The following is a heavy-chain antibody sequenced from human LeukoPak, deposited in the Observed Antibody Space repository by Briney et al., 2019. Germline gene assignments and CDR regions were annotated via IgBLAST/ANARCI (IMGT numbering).Heavy chain of an antibody. Sequence: ASVKVSCKASGYTFTGYYMHWVRQAHGQGLEWMGWINPNSGGTNYAQKFQGRVTMTRDTSISTAYMELSRLRSDDTAVYYCARASYSSGWYEDAFDIWGQGTMVTVSS. V-gene: IGHV1-2*02. J-gene: IGHJ3*02. CDR1: GYTFTGYY. CDR3: ARASYSSGWYEDAFDI. CDR2: INPNSGGT. D-gene: IGHD6-19*01.